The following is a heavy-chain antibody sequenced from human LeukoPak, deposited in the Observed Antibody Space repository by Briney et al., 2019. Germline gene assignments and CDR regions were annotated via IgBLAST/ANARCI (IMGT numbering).Heavy chain of an antibody. CDR3: ARDSEQWLVQGYFDY. CDR2: IYYSGST. Sequence: SETLSLTCTVSGGSISSSSYYWGWIRQPPGKGLEWIGSIYYSGSTYYNPSLKSRVTISADTSKNQFSLKLSSVTAADTAVYYCARDSEQWLVQGYFDYWGQGTLVTVSS. J-gene: IGHJ4*02. CDR1: GGSISSSSYY. V-gene: IGHV4-39*07. D-gene: IGHD6-19*01.